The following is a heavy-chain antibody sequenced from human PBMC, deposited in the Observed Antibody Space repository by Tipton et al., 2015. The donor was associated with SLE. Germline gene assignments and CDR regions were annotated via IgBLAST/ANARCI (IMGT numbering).Heavy chain of an antibody. V-gene: IGHV4-59*12. CDR2: IYHSGST. CDR3: ARTKGSGSYRYGMDV. CDR1: GGSISSYY. Sequence: TLSLTCTVSGGSISSYYWSWIQQPPGKGLEWIGEIYHSGSTNYNPSLKSRVTISVDKSKNQFSLKLSSVTAADTAVYYCARTKGSGSYRYGMDVWGQGTTVTVSS. J-gene: IGHJ6*02. D-gene: IGHD3-10*01.